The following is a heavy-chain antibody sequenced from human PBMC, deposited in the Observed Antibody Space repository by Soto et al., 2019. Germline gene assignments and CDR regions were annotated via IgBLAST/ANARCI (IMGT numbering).Heavy chain of an antibody. D-gene: IGHD6-13*01. CDR3: ARANPFIAAAGTSPTKIFAD. CDR2: INHSGST. J-gene: IGHJ4*02. V-gene: IGHV4-34*01. CDR1: GGSFSGYY. Sequence: SETLSLTCAVYGGSFSGYYWSWIRQPPGKGLEWIGEINHSGSTNYNPSLKSRVTISVDTSKNQFSLKLSSVTAADTAVYYCARANPFIAAAGTSPTKIFADSGQGALLTVSS.